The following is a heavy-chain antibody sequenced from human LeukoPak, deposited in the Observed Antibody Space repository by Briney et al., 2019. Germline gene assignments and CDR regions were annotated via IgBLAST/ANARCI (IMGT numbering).Heavy chain of an antibody. D-gene: IGHD6-19*01. J-gene: IGHJ2*01. CDR3: ARDRVGSSGWYHLYWYFDL. CDR2: IYYSGST. CDR1: GGSISSGGYY. Sequence: SETLSPTCTVSGGSISSGGYYWSWIRQHPGKGLEWIGYIYYSGSTYYNPSLKSRVTISVDTSKNQFSLKLSSVTAADTAVYYCARDRVGSSGWYHLYWYFDLWGRGTLVTVSS. V-gene: IGHV4-31*03.